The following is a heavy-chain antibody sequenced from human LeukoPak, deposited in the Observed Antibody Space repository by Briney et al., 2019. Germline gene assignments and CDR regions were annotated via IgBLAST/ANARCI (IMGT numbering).Heavy chain of an antibody. Sequence: SETLSLTCTASGGSISSYYWSWIRQPPGNGLEWIGYISYSGSTNYNPSLKSRVTISVDTSKNQFSLKLSSVTAADTAVYYCARVVYGSGSWVDYWGQGTLVTVSS. CDR3: ARVVYGSGSWVDY. CDR1: GGSISSYY. J-gene: IGHJ4*02. D-gene: IGHD3-10*01. CDR2: ISYSGST. V-gene: IGHV4-59*01.